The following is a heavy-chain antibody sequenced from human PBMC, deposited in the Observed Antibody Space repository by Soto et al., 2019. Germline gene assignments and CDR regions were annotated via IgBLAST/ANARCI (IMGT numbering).Heavy chain of an antibody. Sequence: PVESLNTCCQAPGNTFTNYRISWVPQIPGKGLEWMGSIDPSDSYSKYSPSFQGHVSIPLDKSIDIVYLQWSNLKASDTAMYYCARKVAAPALFYLHGFDVWGQGTPVTVSS. CDR2: IDPSDSYS. V-gene: IGHV5-10-1*01. J-gene: IGHJ6*02. D-gene: IGHD2-15*01. CDR3: ARKVAAPALFYLHGFDV. CDR1: GNTFTNYR.